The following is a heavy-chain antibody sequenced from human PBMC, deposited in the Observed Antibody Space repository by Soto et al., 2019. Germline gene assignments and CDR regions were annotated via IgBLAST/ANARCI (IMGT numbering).Heavy chain of an antibody. D-gene: IGHD2-21*01. CDR2: ISSSSSYT. J-gene: IGHJ4*02. CDR1: GFTFSDYY. CDR3: ARVGSQNIYYFDY. Sequence: VGSLRLSCAASGFTFSDYYMSWIRQAPGKGLEWVSYISSSSSYTKYADSARGRFTISRDNAKNSLCLQMTSLRAEDTAVYYCARVGSQNIYYFDYWGQGIPVTVSS. V-gene: IGHV3-11*06.